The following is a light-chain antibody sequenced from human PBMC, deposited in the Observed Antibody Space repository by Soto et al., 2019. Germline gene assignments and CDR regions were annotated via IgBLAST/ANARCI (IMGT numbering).Light chain of an antibody. CDR1: QSIGAS. J-gene: IGKJ2*01. Sequence: DIPMTQSPSTLSASVGDRVTITCRATQSIGASLAWYQQQPGKGPKLLIYDASTLETGVPTRFSGSGSGPEFTVTISSRQPDDFASYYCKQYTSYPYTFGKGTKL. V-gene: IGKV1-5*01. CDR2: DAS. CDR3: KQYTSYPYT.